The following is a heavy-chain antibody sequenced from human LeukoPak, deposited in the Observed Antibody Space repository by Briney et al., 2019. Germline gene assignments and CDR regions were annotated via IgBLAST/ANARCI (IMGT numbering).Heavy chain of an antibody. V-gene: IGHV4-61*02. CDR2: ISSSGST. J-gene: IGHJ3*02. D-gene: IGHD2-15*01. Sequence: PSQTQSLTCTVSGGSISSGSYYWSWIRQPAGKGLESIGRISSSGSTFYNPSLKSRVSISIDMSKIHFSLRLSSVTAADTAVYYCARGGGSYSLSRAYDIWGQGTPVTVSS. CDR1: GGSISSGSYY. CDR3: ARGGGSYSLSRAYDI.